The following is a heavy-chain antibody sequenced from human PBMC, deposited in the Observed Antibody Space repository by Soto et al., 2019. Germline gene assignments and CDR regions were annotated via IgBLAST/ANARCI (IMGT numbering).Heavy chain of an antibody. CDR1: GGSLSGYY. CDR3: ASSHLFDYDFWSGDYYYYGMDV. Sequence: PSETLSLTCAVYGGSLSGYYWSWIRQPPGKGLEWIGEINHSGSTNYNPSLKSRVTISVDTSKNQFSLKLSSVTAADTAVYYCASSHLFDYDFWSGDYYYYGMDVWGQGTTVTVSS. CDR2: INHSGST. V-gene: IGHV4-34*01. J-gene: IGHJ6*02. D-gene: IGHD3-3*01.